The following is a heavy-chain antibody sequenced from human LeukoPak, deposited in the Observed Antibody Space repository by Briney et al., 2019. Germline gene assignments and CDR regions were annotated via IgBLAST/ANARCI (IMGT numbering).Heavy chain of an antibody. CDR2: INGDGRTT. D-gene: IGHD5-18*01. CDR1: GFTLSSHW. V-gene: IGHV3-74*01. Sequence: GGSLRLSGAASGFTLSSHWMHWVRQPPGKGLVWVSRINGDGRTTSYADSVKGRFTISKDNAKNTMYLQINSLRADDTAVYYCARGQEYSYGQFDYWGQGTLVTVSS. J-gene: IGHJ4*02. CDR3: ARGQEYSYGQFDY.